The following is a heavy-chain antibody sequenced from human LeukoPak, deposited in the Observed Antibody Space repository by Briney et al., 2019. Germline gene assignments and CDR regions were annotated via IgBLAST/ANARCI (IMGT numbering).Heavy chain of an antibody. CDR2: ISGSRNSK. D-gene: IGHD3-16*02. V-gene: IGHV3-21*05. CDR1: GFTFSSYS. Sequence: GGSLRLSCAASGFTFSSYSMNWIRQAPGKGLEWISYISGSRNSKYYADSVKGRFTISENNAKNSLYLQMNSLRAYDTADYYCASVRAGVIGMKDAFDIWGQGIMVTVSS. CDR3: ASVRAGVIGMKDAFDI. J-gene: IGHJ3*02.